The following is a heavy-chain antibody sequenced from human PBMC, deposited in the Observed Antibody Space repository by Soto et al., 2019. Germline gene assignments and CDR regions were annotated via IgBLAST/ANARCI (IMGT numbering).Heavy chain of an antibody. CDR2: SSYSGST. Sequence: QVQLQESGPGLVQPSQTLSLTCTVSGCSISSGYYHWSWIRQHPVKGLEWIGHSSYSGSTYYNPSLKGRVIGAVDTSESQFSLWLTYVTAADTAVYYCARVPDSSSCSRFDPWGQGNLVTVSS. J-gene: IGHJ5*02. CDR1: GCSISSGYYH. D-gene: IGHD6-13*01. CDR3: ARVPDSSSCSRFDP. V-gene: IGHV4-31*03.